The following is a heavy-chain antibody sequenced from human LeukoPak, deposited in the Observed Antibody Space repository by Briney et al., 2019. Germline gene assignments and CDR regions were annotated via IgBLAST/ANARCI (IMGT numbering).Heavy chain of an antibody. CDR1: GYTFTSYD. V-gene: IGHV1-8*03. D-gene: IGHD5-24*01. Sequence: GASVKVSCKASGYTFTSYDINWVRQATGQGLEWMGWMNPNSGNTGYAQKFQGRVTITRNTSISTAYMELSSLRSEDTAVYYCARGDGYNRGDDAFDIWGQGTIVTVSS. CDR2: MNPNSGNT. CDR3: ARGDGYNRGDDAFDI. J-gene: IGHJ3*02.